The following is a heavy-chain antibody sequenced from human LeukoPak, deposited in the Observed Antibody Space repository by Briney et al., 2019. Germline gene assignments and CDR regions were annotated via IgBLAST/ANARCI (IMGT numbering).Heavy chain of an antibody. J-gene: IGHJ4*02. CDR2: IRFDGSNK. CDR1: GFTFSSYG. CDR3: ATNHPLRRSGRWLQFPLGN. D-gene: IGHD5-24*01. Sequence: RGSLRLSCAASGFTFSSYGMHWVRQAPGKGLEWVAFIRFDGSNKYYADSVKGRFTISRDNSKNTLYLQMNSLRAEDTAVYYCATNHPLRRSGRWLQFPLGNWGQGTLVTVSS. V-gene: IGHV3-30*02.